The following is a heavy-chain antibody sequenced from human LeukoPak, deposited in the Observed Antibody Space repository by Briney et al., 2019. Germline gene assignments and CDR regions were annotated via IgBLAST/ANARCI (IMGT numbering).Heavy chain of an antibody. CDR1: GYIFGSYG. CDR2: ISGYDGVT. V-gene: IGHV1-18*01. J-gene: IGHJ3*02. Sequence: GASVKVSCKASGYIFGSYGMNWVRQAPGQGLEWVGWISGYDGVTNYAQALRGRVTMTPDTSTTTVYMHLRDLRSDDTAVYYCARDYRPDLGDHEIWGQGTMVTVSS. CDR3: ARDYRPDLGDHEI. D-gene: IGHD4-17*01.